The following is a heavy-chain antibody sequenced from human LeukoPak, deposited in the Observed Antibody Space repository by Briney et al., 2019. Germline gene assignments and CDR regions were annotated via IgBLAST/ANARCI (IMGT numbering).Heavy chain of an antibody. D-gene: IGHD1-1*01. V-gene: IGHV1-69*01. CDR1: GGTFSSYA. CDR3: ARVSERLNWNDQN. Sequence: SVKVSCKASGGTFSSYAISWVRQAPGQGLEWMGGIIPIFGTANYAQKFQGRVTITADESTSTAYMELSSLRSEDTAVYYCARVSERLNWNDQNWGQGTLVTVSS. J-gene: IGHJ4*02. CDR2: IIPIFGTA.